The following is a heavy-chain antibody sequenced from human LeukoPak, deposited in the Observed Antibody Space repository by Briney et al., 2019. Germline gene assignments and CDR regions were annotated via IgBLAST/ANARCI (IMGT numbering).Heavy chain of an antibody. V-gene: IGHV3-13*01. CDR2: VGIAGDT. CDR3: AREGRMGTADAFDV. J-gene: IGHJ3*01. Sequence: PGGSLRLSCAASGFTFNNYEMHWVRQTAGKGLEWVSAVGIAGDTFYAGSVKGRFSISRDNAESPLFLQMNSLRAGDTAVYYCAREGRMGTADAFDVWGQGTMVTVSS. CDR1: GFTFNNYE. D-gene: IGHD1-14*01.